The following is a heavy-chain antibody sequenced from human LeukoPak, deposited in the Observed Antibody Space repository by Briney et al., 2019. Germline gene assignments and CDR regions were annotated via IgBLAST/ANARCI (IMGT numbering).Heavy chain of an antibody. CDR1: GGSISSGDYY. Sequence: PSQTLSLTCTVSGGSISSGDYYWSWIRQPPGKGLEWIGYIYYSGSTYYNPSLKSRVTISVDTSKNQFSLKLSSVTAADTAVYYCARVGLRFGELSGPLDYWGQGTLVTVSS. D-gene: IGHD3-10*01. V-gene: IGHV4-30-4*01. CDR3: ARVGLRFGELSGPLDY. CDR2: IYYSGST. J-gene: IGHJ4*02.